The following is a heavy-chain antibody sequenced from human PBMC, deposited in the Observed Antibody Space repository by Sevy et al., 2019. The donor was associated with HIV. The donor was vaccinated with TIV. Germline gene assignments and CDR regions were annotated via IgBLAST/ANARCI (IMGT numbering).Heavy chain of an antibody. J-gene: IGHJ4*02. CDR3: ARGFSYCSGGSCYSVQGVPQPPDY. V-gene: IGHV4-34*01. Sequence: HSETLSLTCAVYGGSFSGYYWSWIRQPPGKGLEWIGEINHSGSTNYNPSLKSRVTISVDTSKNQFSLKLSSVTAADTAVYYCARGFSYCSGGSCYSVQGVPQPPDYWGQGTLVTVSS. D-gene: IGHD2-15*01. CDR1: GGSFSGYY. CDR2: INHSGST.